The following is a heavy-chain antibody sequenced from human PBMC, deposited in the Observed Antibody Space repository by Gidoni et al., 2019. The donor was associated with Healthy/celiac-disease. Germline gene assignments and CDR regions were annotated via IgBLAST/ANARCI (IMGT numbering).Heavy chain of an antibody. V-gene: IGHV3-30-3*01. CDR3: ARDSGPGYYDSSGYYYVRDYFDY. CDR1: GFTFSSYA. J-gene: IGHJ4*02. Sequence: QVQLVESGGGVVQPGRSLRLSCAASGFTFSSYAMPWVRQAPGKGLEWVAVISYDGSNKYYADSVKGRFTISRDNSKNTLYLQMNSLRAEDTAVYYCARDSGPGYYDSSGYYYVRDYFDYWGQGTLVTVSS. D-gene: IGHD3-22*01. CDR2: ISYDGSNK.